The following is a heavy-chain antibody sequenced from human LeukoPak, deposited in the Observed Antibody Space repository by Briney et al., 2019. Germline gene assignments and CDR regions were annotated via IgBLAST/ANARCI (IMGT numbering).Heavy chain of an antibody. CDR3: ARDRQQMDREGYFDL. J-gene: IGHJ2*01. V-gene: IGHV3-48*02. D-gene: IGHD6-13*01. CDR1: GFTFSTHN. Sequence: GGSLRLSCAASGFTFSTHNMNWVRQAPGKGLEWVSYISSTTRTIYYADSVKDRFTISRDNAKNSLYLQMNSLRDEDTAVYYCARDRQQMDREGYFDLWGRGTLVTVSS. CDR2: ISSTTRTI.